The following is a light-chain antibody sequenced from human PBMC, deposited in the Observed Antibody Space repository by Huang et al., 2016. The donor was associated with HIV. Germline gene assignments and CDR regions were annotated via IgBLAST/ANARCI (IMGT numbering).Light chain of an antibody. Sequence: IVMTQSPGTLSVSPGERATLSCRASQSVGSTLAWYQQKPGQSPRLLIYGASTRATGIPARFSGGGSGTEFTLTISSLQSEDFAVYYCQQYYKLYTFGQGTKLEIK. CDR3: QQYYKLYT. J-gene: IGKJ2*01. CDR2: GAS. CDR1: QSVGST. V-gene: IGKV3-15*01.